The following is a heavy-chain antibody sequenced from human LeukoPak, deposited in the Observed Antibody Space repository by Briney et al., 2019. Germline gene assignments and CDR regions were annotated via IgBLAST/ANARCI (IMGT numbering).Heavy chain of an antibody. CDR3: ARGYCSGGSCYSNIDY. CDR2: IKQDGSEK. V-gene: IGHV3-7*03. D-gene: IGHD2-15*01. CDR1: GFTFSSYW. J-gene: IGHJ4*02. Sequence: GGSLRLSCAASGFTFSSYWMSWVRQAPGKGLEWVANIKQDGSEKYYVDSVKGRFTISRDNAKNSLYLQMNSLRAEDTAVYYYARGYCSGGSCYSNIDYWGQGTLVTVSS.